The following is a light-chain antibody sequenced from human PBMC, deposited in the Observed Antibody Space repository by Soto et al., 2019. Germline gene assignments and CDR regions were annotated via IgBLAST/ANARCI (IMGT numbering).Light chain of an antibody. CDR2: DAS. Sequence: GDRVTITCRASQSIGRWLAWYQQKPGKAPKLLIYDASSLESGVPTRFSGSGSGTDFTLTISSLQPEDFAIYYCQQTYTTPEITFGQGTRREIK. CDR1: QSIGRW. CDR3: QQTYTTPEIT. V-gene: IGKV1-5*01. J-gene: IGKJ5*01.